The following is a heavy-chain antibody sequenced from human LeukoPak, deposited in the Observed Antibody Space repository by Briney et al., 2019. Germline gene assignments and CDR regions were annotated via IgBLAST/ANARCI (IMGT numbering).Heavy chain of an antibody. CDR2: MNPNSGNT. V-gene: IGHV1-8*03. Sequence: ASVKVSCKASGYTFTSYDINWVRQATGQGLEWMGWMNPNSGNTGYAQKFQGRVTITRNTSISTAYMELSSLRSEDTAVYYCARSAYDFWGGWASYYYYYYMDVWGKGTTVTVSS. D-gene: IGHD3-3*01. CDR1: GYTFTSYD. CDR3: ARSAYDFWGGWASYYYYYYMDV. J-gene: IGHJ6*03.